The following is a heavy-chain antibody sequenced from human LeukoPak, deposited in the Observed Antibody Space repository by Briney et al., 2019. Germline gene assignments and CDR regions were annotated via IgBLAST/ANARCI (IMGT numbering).Heavy chain of an antibody. D-gene: IGHD3-10*01. CDR3: AREDYYGSGSPWYFDL. CDR1: GFTFSSYS. V-gene: IGHV3-21*01. CDR2: ISSSSSSI. J-gene: IGHJ2*01. Sequence: GGSLRLSCAASGFTFSSYSMNWVRQAPGKGLKWVSSISSSSSSIYYADSVKGRFTISRDNAKNSLHLQMNSLRAEDTAVFYCAREDYYGSGSPWYFDLWGRGTLVTVSS.